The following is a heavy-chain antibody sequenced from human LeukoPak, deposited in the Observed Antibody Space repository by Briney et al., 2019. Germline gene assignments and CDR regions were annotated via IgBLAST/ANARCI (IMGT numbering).Heavy chain of an antibody. CDR3: AGAGSTYCGGDCYFDY. Sequence: ASVKVSCKASGYTFTSYGISWVRQAPGQGLEWMGWISAYNGNTNYAQKLQGRVTMTTDTSTSTAYMELRSLRSEDTAVYYCAGAGSTYCGGDCYFDYWGQGTLVTVSS. D-gene: IGHD2-21*02. J-gene: IGHJ4*02. V-gene: IGHV1-18*01. CDR2: ISAYNGNT. CDR1: GYTFTSYG.